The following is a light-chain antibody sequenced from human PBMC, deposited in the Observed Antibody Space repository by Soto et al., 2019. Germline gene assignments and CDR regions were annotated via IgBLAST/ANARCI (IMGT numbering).Light chain of an antibody. V-gene: IGLV2-14*01. J-gene: IGLJ2*01. CDR3: LSYTTTSTLYVV. Sequence: QSALTQPASVSGSPGQSITISCTGTSSDVGGYNYVSWYQQHPGKAPKLIIYEVSNRPSGVSNRFSGSKSGNTASLTISGLQAEDEADYHCLSYTTTSTLYVVFGGGTKVTVL. CDR1: SSDVGGYNY. CDR2: EVS.